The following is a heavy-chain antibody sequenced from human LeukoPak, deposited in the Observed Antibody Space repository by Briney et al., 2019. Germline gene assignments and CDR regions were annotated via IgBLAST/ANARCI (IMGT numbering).Heavy chain of an antibody. CDR2: INWNGGST. Sequence: GGSLRLSCAASGFTFDDYGMSWVRQAPGKGLEWVSGINWNGGSTGYADSVKGRFTISRDNSKNTLYLQMNSLRAEDTAVYYCAKDFRAFDIWGQGTMVTVSS. V-gene: IGHV3-20*04. CDR3: AKDFRAFDI. J-gene: IGHJ3*02. CDR1: GFTFDDYG.